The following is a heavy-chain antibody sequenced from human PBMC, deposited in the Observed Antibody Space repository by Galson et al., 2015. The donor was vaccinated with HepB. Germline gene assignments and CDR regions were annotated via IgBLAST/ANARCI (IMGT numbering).Heavy chain of an antibody. CDR3: ARGLVGWNYGYFDL. D-gene: IGHD1-7*01. CDR2: IYHSGAT. V-gene: IGHV4-30-2*01. J-gene: IGHJ2*01. CDR1: GGPMSGSEYS. Sequence: TLSLTCAVSGGPMSGSEYSWSWIRQPPGKGLEWIGYIYHSGATYYSPSLKSRVTMSIDRSKNQFSLRLTSLIAADTAVYFCARGLVGWNYGYFDLWGRGTPVAVSS.